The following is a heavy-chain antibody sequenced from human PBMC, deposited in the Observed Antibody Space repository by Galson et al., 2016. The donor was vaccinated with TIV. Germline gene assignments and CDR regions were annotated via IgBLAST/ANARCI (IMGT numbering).Heavy chain of an antibody. V-gene: IGHV1-18*04. CDR3: ARVGALRLSNEVSAYTYHFDD. J-gene: IGHJ4*02. Sequence: SVKVSCKASGYTFISYGITWVRQAPGQRLDWMGWISPYNGDTNYAQMFQDRVTMTIDKSTTTAYLELRGLRSDDTAVYYCARVGALRLSNEVSAYTYHFDDWSQGTLVTVSS. D-gene: IGHD3-16*01. CDR1: GYTFISYG. CDR2: ISPYNGDT.